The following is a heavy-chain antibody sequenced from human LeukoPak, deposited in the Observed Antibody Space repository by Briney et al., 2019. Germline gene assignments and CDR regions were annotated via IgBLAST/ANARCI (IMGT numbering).Heavy chain of an antibody. CDR1: GGSISSSSYY. V-gene: IGHV4-39*01. J-gene: IGHJ4*02. Sequence: SGTLSLTCTVSGGSISSSSYYWGWIRQPPGKGLEWIGSIYYSGSTYYNPSLKSRVTISVDTSKNQFSLKLSSVTAADTAVYYCARLVAANFALDYWGQGTLVTVSS. D-gene: IGHD2-15*01. CDR2: IYYSGST. CDR3: ARLVAANFALDY.